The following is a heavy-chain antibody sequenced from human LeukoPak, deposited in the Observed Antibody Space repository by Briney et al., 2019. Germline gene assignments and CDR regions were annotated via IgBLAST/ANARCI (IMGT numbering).Heavy chain of an antibody. Sequence: GSLRLSCAAFGFTFSSYGMHWVRQTPGKGLEWVAFIRHDGTYQQYADSVKGRFTVSRDNSKDMVYLQMNSLRTEDTAVCYCAKNRDSSDYPRDFDYWGQGTLVTVSS. J-gene: IGHJ4*02. CDR2: IRHDGTYQ. V-gene: IGHV3-30*02. D-gene: IGHD3-22*01. CDR1: GFTFSSYG. CDR3: AKNRDSSDYPRDFDY.